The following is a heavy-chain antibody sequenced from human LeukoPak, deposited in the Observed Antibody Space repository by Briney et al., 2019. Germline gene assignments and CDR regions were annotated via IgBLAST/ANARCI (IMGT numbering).Heavy chain of an antibody. CDR3: ARDPSSGSYFLDFDY. V-gene: IGHV3-21*01. CDR1: GFTFSSYS. CDR2: ISSSSSYI. J-gene: IGHJ4*02. D-gene: IGHD1-26*01. Sequence: GGSLRLSCAASGFTFSSYSMNWVRKAPGKGLEWVSSISSSSSYIYYADSVKGRFTISRDNAKNSLYLQMNSLRAEDTAVYYCARDPSSGSYFLDFDYWGQGTLVTVSS.